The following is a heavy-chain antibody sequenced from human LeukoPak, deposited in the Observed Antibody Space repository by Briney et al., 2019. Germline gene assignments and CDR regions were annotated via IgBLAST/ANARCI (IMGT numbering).Heavy chain of an antibody. J-gene: IGHJ4*02. CDR1: GFTFSSYS. D-gene: IGHD2-2*02. CDR2: ISSSSSTI. V-gene: IGHV3-48*01. CDR3: ARDGPDYCSSTSCYRLYYFDY. Sequence: GGSLRLSCAASGFTFSSYSMNWVCQAPGKGLEWVSYISSSSSTIYYADSVKGRFTISRDNAKNSLYLQMNSLRAEDTAVYYCARDGPDYCSSTSCYRLYYFDYWGQGTLVTVSS.